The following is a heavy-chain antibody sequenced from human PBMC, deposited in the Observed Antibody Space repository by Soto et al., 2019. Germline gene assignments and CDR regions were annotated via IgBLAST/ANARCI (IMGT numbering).Heavy chain of an antibody. Sequence: PSETLSLTCTVSGGSISSGDYYWSWIRQPPGKGLEWIGYIYYSGSTNYNPSLKGRVTISVDTSKNQFSLKLSSVTAADTAVYYCARSSYYDSTGCFDYWGQGTLVTVSS. V-gene: IGHV4-61*08. J-gene: IGHJ4*02. D-gene: IGHD3-22*01. CDR3: ARSSYYDSTGCFDY. CDR2: IYYSGST. CDR1: GGSISSGDYY.